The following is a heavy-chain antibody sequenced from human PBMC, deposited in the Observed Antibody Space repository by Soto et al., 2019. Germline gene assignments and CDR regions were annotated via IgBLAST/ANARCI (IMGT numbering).Heavy chain of an antibody. D-gene: IGHD3-22*01. CDR2: IIPIFGTA. Sequence: SVKVSCKASGGTFSSNAISWVRQAPGQGLEWMGGIIPIFGTANYAQKFQGRVTITADESTSTAYMELSSLRSEDTAVYYCARVGSDYYDSSGYYGGNNWFDPWGQGTLVTVSS. J-gene: IGHJ5*02. V-gene: IGHV1-69*13. CDR1: GGTFSSNA. CDR3: ARVGSDYYDSSGYYGGNNWFDP.